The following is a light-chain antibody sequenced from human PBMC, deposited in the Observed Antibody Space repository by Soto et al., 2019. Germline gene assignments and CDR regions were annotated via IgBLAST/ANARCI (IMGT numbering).Light chain of an antibody. V-gene: IGLV1-47*01. CDR1: SSNIGSNY. CDR3: AACGDSLSGPV. CDR2: RNN. J-gene: IGLJ3*02. Sequence: QSVLTQPPSASGTPGQRVTISCSGSSSNIGSNYVYWYQQLPGTAPKLLIYRNNQRPSGVPDLFSGSKSGTSASLAISGLRSEDEADYYCAACGDSLSGPVFGGGTKLTVL.